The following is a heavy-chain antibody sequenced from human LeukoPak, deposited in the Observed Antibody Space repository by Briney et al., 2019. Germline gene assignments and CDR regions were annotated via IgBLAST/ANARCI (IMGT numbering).Heavy chain of an antibody. Sequence: TLSLTCTVSGGSITSESFYWAWIRQSAGKGLEWIGRIYSSGITNYNPSLKSRLTMSIDTSKSQFFLNLSSLTAADTAVYYCARGITGRGRFDPWGQGALVTVSS. CDR1: GGSITSESFY. CDR3: ARGITGRGRFDP. D-gene: IGHD3-10*01. CDR2: IYSSGIT. J-gene: IGHJ5*02. V-gene: IGHV4-61*02.